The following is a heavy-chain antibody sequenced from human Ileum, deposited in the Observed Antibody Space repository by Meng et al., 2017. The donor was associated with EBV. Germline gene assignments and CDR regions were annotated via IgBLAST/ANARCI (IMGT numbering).Heavy chain of an antibody. V-gene: IGHV1-69*01. CDR1: GGTFRNSA. CDR2: IIPMFGAP. Sequence: QGQVEEAGAEVKKPGSLVKVSCKASGGTFRNSAISWVRQAPGQGLEWMGGIIPMFGAPDYAQRFQDRVTITADESTSTVYMELNSLRSEDTAVYYCARESGRGYSSDYWGQGTLVTVSS. J-gene: IGHJ4*02. CDR3: ARESGRGYSSDY. D-gene: IGHD5-18*01.